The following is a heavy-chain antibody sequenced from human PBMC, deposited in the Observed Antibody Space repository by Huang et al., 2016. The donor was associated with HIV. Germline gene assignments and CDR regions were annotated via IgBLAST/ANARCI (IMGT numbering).Heavy chain of an antibody. Sequence: QLQLQESGPGQVKPSGTLSLTCTVSGDFISSPNDYWGWIRQSPGKGLEWVGSVYQSGSTNYNPSLKSRVTLSVDTSRNQFSLRLNSVTAADTAVYYCASQHIGAAATWFWGRGTQVAVSS. V-gene: IGHV4-39*01. CDR3: ASQHIGAAATWF. CDR2: VYQSGST. D-gene: IGHD6-13*01. CDR1: GDFISSPNDY. J-gene: IGHJ4*02.